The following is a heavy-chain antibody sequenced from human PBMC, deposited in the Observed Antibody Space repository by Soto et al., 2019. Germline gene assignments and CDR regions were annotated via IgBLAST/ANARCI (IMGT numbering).Heavy chain of an antibody. CDR1: GFTFSSYS. D-gene: IGHD3-3*01. Sequence: EVQLVESGGGLVQPGGSLRLSCAASGFTFSSYSMNWVRQAPGKGLEWVSYISSSSSTIYYADSVNGRFTISRDNAKNSLYLQMNSLRAEDTSVYYWARGYYYFWTGYYTDYHYYMDVWGKGTTVTLSS. CDR2: ISSSSSTI. J-gene: IGHJ6*03. V-gene: IGHV3-48*01. CDR3: ARGYYYFWTGYYTDYHYYMDV.